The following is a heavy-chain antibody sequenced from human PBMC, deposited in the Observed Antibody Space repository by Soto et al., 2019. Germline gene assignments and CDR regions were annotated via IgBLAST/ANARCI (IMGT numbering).Heavy chain of an antibody. CDR1: GFTFRTYG. D-gene: IGHD3-10*01. Sequence: VQLVESGGGVVQPGRSLRLSCAASGFTFRTYGMYWVRQAPGKGLAWVAVIWYDSSNKYYADSVKGRFTISRDNSENRLYLQMNSLRDGETAVYYCARGRVDGGEIDVWGQGTLVNVSS. V-gene: IGHV3-33*01. CDR3: ARGRVDGGEIDV. CDR2: IWYDSSNK. J-gene: IGHJ4*02.